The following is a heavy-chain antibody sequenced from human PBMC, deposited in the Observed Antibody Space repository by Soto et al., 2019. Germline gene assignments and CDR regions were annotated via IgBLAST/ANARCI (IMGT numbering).Heavy chain of an antibody. J-gene: IGHJ4*02. CDR1: GGSISNSDYF. V-gene: IGHV4-39*01. CDR3: AGQLESTTYFDY. CDR2: ISHTGSP. D-gene: IGHD1-1*01. Sequence: SETLSLTCTVSGGSISNSDYFWAWMRQPPGKGLEWVGTISHTGSPRYNPSLKSRVTISVDTSKNQFSLRLPSVTAADTAVFYGAGQLESTTYFDYWGREPRVTVSS.